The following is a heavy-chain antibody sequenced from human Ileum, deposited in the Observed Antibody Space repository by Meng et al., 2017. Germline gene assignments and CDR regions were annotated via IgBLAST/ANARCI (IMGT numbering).Heavy chain of an antibody. CDR1: GFNFSSYW. V-gene: IGHV3-74*01. CDR2: INSDGSTT. Sequence: VQLVESGGDLVQPWGSLRLSCAAAGFNFSSYWIHWVRQAPGKGLVWVSRINSDGSTTNYADSLNGRFTISRDNAKNTLYLQMNSLRAEDTAVYYCATGGSGYFNYWGQGTLVTVSS. J-gene: IGHJ4*02. D-gene: IGHD3-3*01. CDR3: ATGGSGYFNY.